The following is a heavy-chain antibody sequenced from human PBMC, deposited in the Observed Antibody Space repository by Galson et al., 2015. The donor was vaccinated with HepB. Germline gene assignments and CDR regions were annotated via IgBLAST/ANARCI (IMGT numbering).Heavy chain of an antibody. CDR3: AREPYYYDSSGLVDDAFDI. CDR2: INAGNGNT. D-gene: IGHD3-22*01. CDR1: GYTFTSYA. V-gene: IGHV1-3*01. Sequence: SVKVSCKASGYTFTSYAMHWVRQAPGQRLEWMGWINAGNGNTKYSQKFQGRVTITRDTSASTAYMELSSLRSEDTAVYYCAREPYYYDSSGLVDDAFDIWGQGTMVTVSS. J-gene: IGHJ3*02.